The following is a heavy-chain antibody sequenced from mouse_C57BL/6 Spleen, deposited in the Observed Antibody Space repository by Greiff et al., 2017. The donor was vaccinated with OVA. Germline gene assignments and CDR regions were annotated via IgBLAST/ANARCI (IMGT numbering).Heavy chain of an antibody. CDR1: GYTFTSYW. J-gene: IGHJ2*01. D-gene: IGHD2-3*01. CDR2: IHPNSGST. Sequence: QVQLQQPGAELVKPGASVKLSCKASGYTFTSYWMHWVKQRPGQGLEWIGMIHPNSGSTNYNEKFKSKATLTVDKSSSTAYMQLSSLTSEDSAVYYCARGPYDGYFGYFDYWGQGTTLTVSS. V-gene: IGHV1-64*01. CDR3: ARGPYDGYFGYFDY.